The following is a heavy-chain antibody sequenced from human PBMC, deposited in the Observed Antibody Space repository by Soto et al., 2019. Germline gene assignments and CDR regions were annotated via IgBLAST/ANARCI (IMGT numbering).Heavy chain of an antibody. D-gene: IGHD1-26*01. CDR1: GFTFSSYA. V-gene: IGHV3-23*01. CDR2: ITGSGDNI. J-gene: IGHJ1*01. CDR3: ARERSGRAEH. Sequence: EVEVLESGGGLVQPGGSLRLSCAASGFTFSSYAMSWVRQAPGKGLEWVSVITGSGDNIYYADSVKGRFAISRDNSQNTVSLQMNSLRADDTAVYYCARERSGRAEHWGQGTQVTVS.